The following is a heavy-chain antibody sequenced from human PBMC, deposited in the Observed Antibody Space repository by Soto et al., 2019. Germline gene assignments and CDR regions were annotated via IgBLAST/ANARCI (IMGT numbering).Heavy chain of an antibody. CDR1: GFTFSNYA. J-gene: IGHJ4*02. Sequence: GGSLRLSCAASGFTFSNYAMSWVRQAPGKGLEWVSTISGNGGSTYYADSVKGQFTISRDNSKNMLFLQINSLRDDDSAVYYCAKRPASIITFDYWGQGTPVTVSS. CDR3: AKRPASIITFDY. CDR2: ISGNGGST. D-gene: IGHD2-2*01. V-gene: IGHV3-23*01.